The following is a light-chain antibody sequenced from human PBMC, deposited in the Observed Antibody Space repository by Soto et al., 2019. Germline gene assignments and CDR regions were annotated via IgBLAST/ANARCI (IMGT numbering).Light chain of an antibody. CDR1: QSVSSSY. J-gene: IGKJ1*01. CDR3: QQYGSSLCT. V-gene: IGKV3-20*01. Sequence: EIVLTQSPDTLSLSPGERATLSCRASQSVSSSYLAWYQQKPGQAPRLLIYGASSRATGIPDRFSGSGSGTDFTLTISRLEPEDFAVYYCQQYGSSLCTFGQGTKVDIK. CDR2: GAS.